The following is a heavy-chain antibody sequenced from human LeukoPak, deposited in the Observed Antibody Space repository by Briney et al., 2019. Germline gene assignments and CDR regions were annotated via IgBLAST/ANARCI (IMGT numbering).Heavy chain of an antibody. Sequence: PGGSLRLSCAASGFTFSSYWMSWVRQAPGKGLEWVANIKQDGSEKYYVDSVKGRFTISRDNAKNSLYLQMNSLRAEDTAVYYCAKVMSGYPPNYYYMDVWGKGTTVTVSS. CDR3: AKVMSGYPPNYYYMDV. V-gene: IGHV3-7*01. J-gene: IGHJ6*03. D-gene: IGHD3-3*01. CDR2: IKQDGSEK. CDR1: GFTFSSYW.